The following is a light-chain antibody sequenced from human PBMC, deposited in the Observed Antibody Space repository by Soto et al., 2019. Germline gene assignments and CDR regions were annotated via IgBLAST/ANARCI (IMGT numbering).Light chain of an antibody. Sequence: QSALNHPASVSGSPGQSITISCTGTSSDVGGYHYVSWYQQHPGKAPKLMIYDVSNRPSGVSNRFSGSESGNTASLTISGLQAEDEADYYCCSYTSSSTVVFGSGTKLTVL. CDR3: CSYTSSSTVV. CDR2: DVS. CDR1: SSDVGGYHY. V-gene: IGLV2-14*01. J-gene: IGLJ1*01.